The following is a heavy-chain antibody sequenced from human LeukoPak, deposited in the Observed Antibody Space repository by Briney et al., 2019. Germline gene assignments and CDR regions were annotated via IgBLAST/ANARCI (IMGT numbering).Heavy chain of an antibody. J-gene: IGHJ4*02. CDR1: GGSIGSYY. CDR3: AREGGFYRPLDY. CDR2: IHYSGST. D-gene: IGHD6-25*01. V-gene: IGHV4-59*01. Sequence: SETLSLTCTVSGGSIGSYYWNWIRQAPGKGLEWIGYIHYSGSTNHNSSLKSRVTLSVDTSRNQYSLKLSSVTAADTAVYYCAREGGFYRPLDYSGQGTLVTVSS.